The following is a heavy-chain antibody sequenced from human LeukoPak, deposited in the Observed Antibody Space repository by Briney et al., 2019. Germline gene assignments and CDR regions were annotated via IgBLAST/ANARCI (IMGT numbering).Heavy chain of an antibody. V-gene: IGHV1-69*05. D-gene: IGHD3-22*01. CDR1: GGTFSSYA. J-gene: IGHJ4*02. CDR2: IIPIFGTA. Sequence: SVKVSCKASGGTFSSYAISWVRQAPGQGLEWMGGIIPIFGTANYAQKFQGRVTITTDESTSTAYMELSSLRSEDTAVYYCAREPIGDYYDSSGHFDYWGQGTLVTVPS. CDR3: AREPIGDYYDSSGHFDY.